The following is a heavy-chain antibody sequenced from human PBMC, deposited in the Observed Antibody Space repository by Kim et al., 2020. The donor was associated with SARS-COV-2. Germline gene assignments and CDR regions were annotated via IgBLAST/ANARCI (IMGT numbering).Heavy chain of an antibody. CDR3: AGRPTSGWYSY. Sequence: GGSLRLSCAASGFTVSSNYMSWVRQAPGKGLEWVSVIFSVGTTNYADSVKGRFTISRDNSKNTLYLQMNNLRAEDTAVYYCAGRPTSGWYSYWGQGTLVTVSS. V-gene: IGHV3-66*01. D-gene: IGHD6-19*01. CDR1: GFTVSSNY. CDR2: IFSVGTT. J-gene: IGHJ4*02.